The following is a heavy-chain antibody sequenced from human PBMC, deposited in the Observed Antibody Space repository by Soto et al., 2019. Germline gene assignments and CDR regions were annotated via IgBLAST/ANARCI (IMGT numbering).Heavy chain of an antibody. CDR1: GFSFGRYW. D-gene: IGHD1-20*01. CDR2: IKEDGNEK. V-gene: IGHV3-7*01. Sequence: EVQLVESGGGLVQPGGSLRLSCAASGFSFGRYWMSWVRQAPGKGLEWVANIKEDGNEKYYVDSVKGRFTISRDNAKNSLYLEMNSLRADDTAVYYCARPLGITGTTECGRFDPWGRGTLVTVCS. CDR3: ARPLGITGTTECGRFDP. J-gene: IGHJ5*02.